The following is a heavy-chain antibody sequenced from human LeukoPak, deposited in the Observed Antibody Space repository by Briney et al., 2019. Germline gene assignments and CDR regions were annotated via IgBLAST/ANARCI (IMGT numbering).Heavy chain of an antibody. CDR1: GFTFSNFG. CDR3: AELGITMIGGV. Sequence: GGSLRLSCAASGFTFSNFGMSWVRQAPGKGLEWVSAISGSGVSTYYADSVKGRFTISRDNSKNTLYLQMNSLRAEDTAVYYCAELGITMIGGVWGKGTTVTIS. J-gene: IGHJ6*03. D-gene: IGHD3-10*02. CDR2: ISGSGVST. V-gene: IGHV3-23*01.